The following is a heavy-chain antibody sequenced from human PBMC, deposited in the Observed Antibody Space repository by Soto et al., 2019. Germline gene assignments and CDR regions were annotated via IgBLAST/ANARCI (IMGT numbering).Heavy chain of an antibody. CDR1: GFTFSSYA. CDR2: ISYDGSNK. CDR3: AREETAMAGLDY. D-gene: IGHD5-18*01. J-gene: IGHJ4*02. V-gene: IGHV3-30-3*01. Sequence: QVQLVESGGGVVQPGRSLRLSCAASGFTFSSYAMHWVRQAPGKGLEWVAVISYDGSNKYYADSVKGRFTISRDNSKNTLYLQMNSLRAEDTAVYYCAREETAMAGLDYWGQGTLVTVSS.